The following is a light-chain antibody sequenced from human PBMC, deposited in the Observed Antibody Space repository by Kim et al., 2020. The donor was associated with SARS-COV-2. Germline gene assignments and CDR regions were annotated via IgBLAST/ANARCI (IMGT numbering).Light chain of an antibody. CDR1: SLRRYY. V-gene: IGLV3-19*01. J-gene: IGLJ2*01. Sequence: SSELIQDPAVSVALGQTVRISCQGDSLRRYYATWYQQKPRQSPVVVNYGKNNRPSGIPDRFSGSSSGNTASLTITGAQAEDEADYYCQSRDSSDKVVFGGGTKLTVL. CDR3: QSRDSSDKVV. CDR2: GKN.